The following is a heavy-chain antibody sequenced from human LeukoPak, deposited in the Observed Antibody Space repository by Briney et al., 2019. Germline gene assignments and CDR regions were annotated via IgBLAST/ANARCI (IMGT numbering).Heavy chain of an antibody. V-gene: IGHV3-7*01. CDR3: AREVRVAARTSAWFDP. CDR2: IKEDGSIQ. D-gene: IGHD6-6*01. CDR1: GFTFSSYW. Sequence: GGSLRLSCVASGFTFSSYWMTWVRQAPGKGLEWLANIKEDGSIQYYLDSVRGRFTISRDNAKTSVYLRLNSLRAEDTAVYYCAREVRVAARTSAWFDPWGQGTLVTVSS. J-gene: IGHJ5*02.